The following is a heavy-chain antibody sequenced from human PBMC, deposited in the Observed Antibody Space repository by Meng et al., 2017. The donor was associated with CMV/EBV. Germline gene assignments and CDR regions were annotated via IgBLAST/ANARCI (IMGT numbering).Heavy chain of an antibody. D-gene: IGHD3-3*01. V-gene: IGHV4-39*07. CDR3: ARGSRFLVWLLLGYFDY. CDR2: IYYSGST. Sequence: SETLSLTCTVSGGSISSSSYYWGWIRQPPGKGLEWIGSIYYSGSTYYNPSLKSRVTISVDTSKNQFSLKLSSVTAADTAVYYCARGSRFLVWLLLGYFDYWGQGTLVTVSS. J-gene: IGHJ4*02. CDR1: GGSISSSSYY.